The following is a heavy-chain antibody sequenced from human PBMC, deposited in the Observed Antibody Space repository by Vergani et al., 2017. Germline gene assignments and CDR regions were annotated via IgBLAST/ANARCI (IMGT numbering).Heavy chain of an antibody. CDR1: GFTFDDYA. V-gene: IGHV3-9*01. J-gene: IGHJ4*02. CDR2: ISWNSGSI. CDR3: ARDMVEGYSYGLKVGRGPFDY. Sequence: EVQLVESGGGLVQPGRSLRLSCAASGFTFDDYAMHWVRQAPGKGLEWVSGISWNSGSIGYADSVKGRFTISRDNAKNTLYLQMNSLRAEDTAVYYCARDMVEGYSYGLKVGRGPFDYWGQGTLVTVSS. D-gene: IGHD5-18*01.